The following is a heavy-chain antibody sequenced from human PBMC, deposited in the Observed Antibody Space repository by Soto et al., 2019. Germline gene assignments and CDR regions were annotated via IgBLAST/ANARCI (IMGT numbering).Heavy chain of an antibody. J-gene: IGHJ6*02. CDR3: AKGESNYGPGYYYYGMDV. D-gene: IGHD4-4*01. CDR2: ISGSGGST. Sequence: GGSLRLSCAASGFTFSSYAMSWVRQAPGKGLEWVSAISGSGGSTYYADSAKGRFTISRDNSKNTLYLQMNSLRAEDTAVYYCAKGESNYGPGYYYYGMDVWGQGTTVTVSS. V-gene: IGHV3-23*01. CDR1: GFTFSSYA.